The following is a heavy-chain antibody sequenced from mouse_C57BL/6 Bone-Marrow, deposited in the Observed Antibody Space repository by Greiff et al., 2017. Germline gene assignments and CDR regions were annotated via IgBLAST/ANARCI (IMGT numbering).Heavy chain of an antibody. CDR1: GYTFTSYW. Sequence: QVQLQQPGAELVRPGSSVKLSCKASGYTFTSYWMHWVKQRPGQGLEWIGKIHPSDSNTNYNQKFKDKATLTVDKSSSTAYMQLSSLTSEDSAVYYCARRIVFGYAYWGQGTLVTVSA. D-gene: IGHD2-12*01. CDR2: IHPSDSNT. CDR3: ARRIVFGYAY. J-gene: IGHJ3*01. V-gene: IGHV1-69*02.